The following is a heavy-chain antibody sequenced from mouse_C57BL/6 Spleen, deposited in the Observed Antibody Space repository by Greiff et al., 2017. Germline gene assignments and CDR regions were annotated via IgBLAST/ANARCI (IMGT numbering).Heavy chain of an antibody. J-gene: IGHJ4*01. CDR2: IHPNSGST. CDR3: ARFLYDYDEGDYYAMDY. V-gene: IGHV1-64*01. CDR1: GYTFTSYW. Sequence: QVQLQQSGAELVKPGASVKLSCKASGYTFTSYWMHWVKQRPGQGLEWIGMIHPNSGSTNYNEKFKSKATLTVDKSSSTAYMQLSSLTSEDSAVYYCARFLYDYDEGDYYAMDYWGQGTSVTVSS. D-gene: IGHD2-4*01.